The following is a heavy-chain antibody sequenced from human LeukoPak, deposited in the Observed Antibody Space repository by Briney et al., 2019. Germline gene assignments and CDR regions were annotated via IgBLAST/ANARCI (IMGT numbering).Heavy chain of an antibody. CDR2: VRFDGGEK. D-gene: IGHD2-8*01. J-gene: IGHJ4*02. CDR1: GFIFSSFG. V-gene: IGHV3-30*02. CDR3: AKGGARDVWYFAY. Sequence: GGSLSLSCAASGFIFSSFGIHWVRQTPGKGLEWVAFVRFDGGEKYYAYSVKGRFTVSKDNSKNTLYLQINSLRPEDTGVYYCAKGGARDVWYFAYWGRGDLVTVSS.